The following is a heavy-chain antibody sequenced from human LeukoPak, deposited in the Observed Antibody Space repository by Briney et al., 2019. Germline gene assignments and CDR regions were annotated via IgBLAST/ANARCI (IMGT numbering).Heavy chain of an antibody. CDR2: INHSGST. J-gene: IGHJ6*03. Sequence: SETPSLTCAVYGGSFSGYYWSWIRQPPGKGLEWIGEINHSGSTNYNPSLKSRVTISVDTSKNQFSLKLSSVTAADTAVYYCARDFGKYGSGSYSSFYYYYYMDVWGKGTTVTVSS. CDR3: ARDFGKYGSGSYSSFYYYYYMDV. V-gene: IGHV4-34*01. D-gene: IGHD3-10*01. CDR1: GGSFSGYY.